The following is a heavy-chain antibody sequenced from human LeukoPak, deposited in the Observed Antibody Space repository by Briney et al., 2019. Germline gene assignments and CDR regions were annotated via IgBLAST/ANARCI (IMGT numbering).Heavy chain of an antibody. J-gene: IGHJ3*01. V-gene: IGHV3-48*04. Sequence: GGSLRLSCAASGFTFSSYWMSWVRQAPGKGLEWVSHTVTSSGAIYHADSVKGRFTISRDNAKNSVSLQLNNLRAEDTALYYCARDVKGDRAFDVWGHGTMVTVSS. CDR1: GFTFSSYW. CDR3: ARDVKGDRAFDV. CDR2: TVTSSGAI.